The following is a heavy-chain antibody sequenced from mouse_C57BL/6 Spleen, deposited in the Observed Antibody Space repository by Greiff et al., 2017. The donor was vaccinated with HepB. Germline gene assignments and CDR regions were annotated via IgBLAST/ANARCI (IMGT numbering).Heavy chain of an antibody. J-gene: IGHJ3*01. CDR1: GYTFTSYW. D-gene: IGHD2-1*01. Sequence: QVQLQQPGAELVKPGASVKMSCKASGYTFTSYWITWVKQRPGQGLEWIGDIYPGSGSTNYNEKFKSKATLTVDTSSSTAYMQLSSLTSEDSAVYYCARRFDGNLAWFAYWGQGTLVTVSA. CDR2: IYPGSGST. CDR3: ARRFDGNLAWFAY. V-gene: IGHV1-55*01.